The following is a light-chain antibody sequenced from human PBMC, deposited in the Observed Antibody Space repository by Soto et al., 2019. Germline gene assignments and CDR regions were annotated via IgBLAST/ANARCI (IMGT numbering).Light chain of an antibody. J-gene: IGLJ2*01. CDR2: EVN. V-gene: IGLV2-14*01. Sequence: QSALTQPASVSGSPGQSITISCTGTSSDVGGYNYVSWYQQHPGKAPKLIIYEVNNRPSGVSNRFSGSKSGNTASLTISGLQSDDEADYYCSSYTTITTSVEFGGGTKVTVL. CDR1: SSDVGGYNY. CDR3: SSYTTITTSVE.